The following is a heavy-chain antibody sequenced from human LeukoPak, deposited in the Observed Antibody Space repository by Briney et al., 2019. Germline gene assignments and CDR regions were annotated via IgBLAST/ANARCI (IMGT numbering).Heavy chain of an antibody. D-gene: IGHD3-22*01. J-gene: IGHJ4*02. CDR1: GFTFSSYW. CDR3: VRYGDPSGYTN. CDR2: IKQDGSEK. Sequence: GGSLRLSCAASGFTFSSYWMHWVRQAPGKGLEWVANIKQDGSEKYYVDSVKGRFTISRDKAKNSLYLQMNSLRAEDTAVYSCVRYGDPSGYTNWGQGTLVTVSS. V-gene: IGHV3-7*01.